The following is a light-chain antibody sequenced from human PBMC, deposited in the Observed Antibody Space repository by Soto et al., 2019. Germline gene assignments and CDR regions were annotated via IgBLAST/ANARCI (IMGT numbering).Light chain of an antibody. CDR1: QSVSSSS. CDR3: QQYARTPDT. V-gene: IGKV3-20*01. J-gene: IGKJ1*01. Sequence: EIVLTQSPCTLSLSPGERATISCRASQSVSSSSLAWYQQKPGQAPKLLIYGASSKATGIPDRFSGSGSGTDFTLTISRLEPEDFAVYYCQQYARTPDTFGQGTKVEIK. CDR2: GAS.